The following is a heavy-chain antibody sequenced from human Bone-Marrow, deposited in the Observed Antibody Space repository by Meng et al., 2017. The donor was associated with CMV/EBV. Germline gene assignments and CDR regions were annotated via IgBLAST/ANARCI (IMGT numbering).Heavy chain of an antibody. D-gene: IGHD2-15*01. J-gene: IGHJ4*02. CDR2: ISYDGSNK. CDR3: ARGVVEAAILGY. CDR1: GFTFSSYA. V-gene: IGHV3-30-3*01. Sequence: GESLKISCAASGFTFSSYAMHWVRQAPGKGLEWVAVISYDGSNKYYADSVKGRFTISRDNSKNTLYLEMNSLRAEDTAVYYCARGVVEAAILGYWGQGTLVTVSS.